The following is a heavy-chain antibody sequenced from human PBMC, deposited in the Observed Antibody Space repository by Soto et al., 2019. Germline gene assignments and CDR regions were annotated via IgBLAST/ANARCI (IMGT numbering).Heavy chain of an antibody. D-gene: IGHD3-16*01. CDR1: GFAFSSYA. V-gene: IGHV3-30*18. CDR3: AKGILSATIGPYAMDV. J-gene: IGHJ6*02. CDR2: ISYDGNYI. Sequence: GGSLRLSCEASGFAFSSYAMHWVRQAPGRGLEWVGVISYDGNYIYYADSVKGRFTISRDNSKNTLYVQVNSLRPEDTAVYYCAKGILSATIGPYAMDVWGQGTTVTVSS.